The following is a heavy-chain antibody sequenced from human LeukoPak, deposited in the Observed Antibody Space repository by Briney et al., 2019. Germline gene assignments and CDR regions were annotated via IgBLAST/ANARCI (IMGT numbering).Heavy chain of an antibody. D-gene: IGHD3-16*01. CDR3: AAGLFGVRDLDFDAFDI. V-gene: IGHV1-58*02. J-gene: IGHJ3*02. CDR1: GFTFTSSA. Sequence: ASVKVSCKASGFTFTSSAMQWVRQARGQRLEWIGWIVVGSGNTNYAQKFQERVTITRDMSTSTAYMELSSLRSEDTAVYYCAAGLFGVRDLDFDAFDIWGQGTMVTVSS. CDR2: IVVGSGNT.